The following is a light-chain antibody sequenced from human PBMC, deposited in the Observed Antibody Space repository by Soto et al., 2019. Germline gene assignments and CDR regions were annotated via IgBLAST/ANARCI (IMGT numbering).Light chain of an antibody. CDR1: QSISRW. J-gene: IGKJ2*01. V-gene: IGKV1-5*01. CDR3: QQYNSYST. CDR2: DAS. Sequence: DIQMTQSPSTLSASIGDRVTITCRASQSISRWLAWYQQPPGKAPNLLIHDASILESGVQSRFSGSGSGTEFTLTISSLQRDDFATYFCQQYNSYSTFGQGTKLEI.